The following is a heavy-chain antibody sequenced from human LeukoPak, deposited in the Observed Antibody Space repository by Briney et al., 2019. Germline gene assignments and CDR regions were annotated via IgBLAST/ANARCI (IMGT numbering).Heavy chain of an antibody. J-gene: IGHJ6*04. CDR2: ISSSGSTI. CDR3: AELGITMIGGV. V-gene: IGHV3-48*03. CDR1: GFTVSTND. Sequence: PGGSLRLSCAVSGFTVSTNDMSWVRQAPGKGLEWVSYISSSGSTIYYADSVKGRFTISRDNAKNSLYLQMNSLRAEDTAVYYCAELGITMIGGVWGKGTTVTISS. D-gene: IGHD3-10*02.